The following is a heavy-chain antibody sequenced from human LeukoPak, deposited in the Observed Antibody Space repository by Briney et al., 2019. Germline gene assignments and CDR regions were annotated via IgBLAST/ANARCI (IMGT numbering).Heavy chain of an antibody. J-gene: IGHJ4*02. V-gene: IGHV1-8*01. D-gene: IGHD6-13*01. CDR1: GYTFTSYD. CDR2: MNPNSGNT. Sequence: ASVKVSCKASGYTFTSYDINWVRQATGQGLGWMGWMNPNSGNTGYVQKSQGRVTMTRNTSISTAYMELSGLRSEDTAVYYCARGQGSHGQQLGDYWGQGTLVTVSS. CDR3: ARGQGSHGQQLGDY.